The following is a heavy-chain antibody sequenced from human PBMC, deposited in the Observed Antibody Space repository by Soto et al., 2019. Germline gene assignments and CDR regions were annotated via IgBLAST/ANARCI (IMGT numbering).Heavy chain of an antibody. J-gene: IGHJ4*02. CDR1: GFTFSTYG. Sequence: EVQLLESGGGLVQPGGSLRLSCAASGFTFSTYGMSWVRQAPGKGLEWVSTISSTGGSTYYADSVKGRLTISRDNSRATLYLQMTSLRAEDTALYYCAKTEFCSSSSCRRFFDSWGQGSLVTVSS. CDR3: AKTEFCSSSSCRRFFDS. D-gene: IGHD2-2*01. CDR2: ISSTGGST. V-gene: IGHV3-23*01.